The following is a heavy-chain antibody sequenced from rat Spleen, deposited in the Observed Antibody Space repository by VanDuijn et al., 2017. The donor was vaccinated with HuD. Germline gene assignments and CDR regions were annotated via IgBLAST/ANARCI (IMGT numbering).Heavy chain of an antibody. Sequence: EVQLVESGGGLVQPGRSLKLSCGASGFTFSNYGMHWIRQATTKGLEWVGSISPSGGTTYYRDSVKGRFTISRDNAENTVYLQMNSLRSEDTATYYCAKDKDGGYVMDAWGQGASVTVSS. CDR1: GFTFSNYG. CDR2: ISPSGGTT. D-gene: IGHD1-11*01. V-gene: IGHV5-19*01. CDR3: AKDKDGGYVMDA. J-gene: IGHJ4*01.